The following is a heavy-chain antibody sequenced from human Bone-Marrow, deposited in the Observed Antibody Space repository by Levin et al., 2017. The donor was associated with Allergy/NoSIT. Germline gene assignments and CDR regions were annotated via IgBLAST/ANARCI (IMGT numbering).Heavy chain of an antibody. CDR2: ISFDGTNR. CDR3: AKDTRYGSPHNFFYMDV. Sequence: PGESLKISCADSGFSFKSFGFHWVRQAPGKGLEWVALISFDGTNRFYTGSVKGRFTISRDNSKSTLYLQMNSLRPDDTGVYYCAKDTRYGSPHNFFYMDVWGKGTTVTVSS. CDR1: GFSFKSFG. J-gene: IGHJ6*03. D-gene: IGHD3-10*01. V-gene: IGHV3-30*18.